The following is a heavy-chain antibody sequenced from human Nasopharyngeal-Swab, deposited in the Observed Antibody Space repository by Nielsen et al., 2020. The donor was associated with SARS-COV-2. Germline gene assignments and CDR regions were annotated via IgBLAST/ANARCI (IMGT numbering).Heavy chain of an antibody. D-gene: IGHD4-11*01. CDR3: ASHYNDYIVPVAVDY. V-gene: IGHV3-21*01. J-gene: IGHJ4*02. CDR1: GFSFSTYN. CDR2: ISGNSNYI. Sequence: GESLKISCTASGFSFSTYNMNWVRQAPGKGPEWVSSISGNSNYIYYADSVKGRFTISRDNARNSLYLQMDSLRAEDTAVYYCASHYNDYIVPVAVDYWGQGALVTVSS.